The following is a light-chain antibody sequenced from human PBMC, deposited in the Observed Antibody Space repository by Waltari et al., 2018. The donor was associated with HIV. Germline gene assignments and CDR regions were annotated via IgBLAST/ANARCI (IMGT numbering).Light chain of an antibody. CDR2: EVT. J-gene: IGLJ2*01. CDR1: SSDIAYYDY. Sequence: QSALTQPASVSGSPGQSIVLPCTGRSSDIAYYDYVSCYQQYPGQAPKALIYEVTSRPSGTSSRFSGSKSATTAFLAISKLQTDDEADYFCSSYTRRGTVVFGGGTRLTGL. CDR3: SSYTRRGTVV. V-gene: IGLV2-14*03.